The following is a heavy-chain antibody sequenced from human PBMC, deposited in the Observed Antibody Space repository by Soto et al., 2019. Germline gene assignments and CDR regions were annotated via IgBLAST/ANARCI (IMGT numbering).Heavy chain of an antibody. V-gene: IGHV6-1*01. J-gene: IGHJ3*02. CDR2: TYYRSKWYN. CDR3: ARVSGIWGPDAFDI. D-gene: IGHD3-10*01. CDR1: GDSVSSNSAA. Sequence: SQTLSLTCAISGDSVSSNSAAWNWIRQSPSRGLECLGRTYYRSKWYNDYAVSVKSRITINPETTKKQFSLHLNSVTPANTAVYYSARVSGIWGPDAFDIWGQGTMVTVSS.